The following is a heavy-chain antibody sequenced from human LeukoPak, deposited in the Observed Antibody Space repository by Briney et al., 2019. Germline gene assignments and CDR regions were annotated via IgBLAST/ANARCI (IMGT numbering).Heavy chain of an antibody. V-gene: IGHV1-8*01. J-gene: IGHJ4*02. Sequence: RASVKVSCKASGYTFTSYDINWVRQATGQGLEWMGWMNPNSGNTGYAQKFQGRVTMTRNTSICTAYMELSSLRSEDTDVYYCARGGRGGYSYGYEFYIGYWGQGTLVTVSS. CDR1: GYTFTSYD. D-gene: IGHD5-18*01. CDR3: ARGGRGGYSYGYEFYIGY. CDR2: MNPNSGNT.